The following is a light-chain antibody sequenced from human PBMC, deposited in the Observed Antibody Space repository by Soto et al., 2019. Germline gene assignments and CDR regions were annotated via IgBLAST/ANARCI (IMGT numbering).Light chain of an antibody. CDR3: TSYTSSSTHV. V-gene: IGLV2-14*01. J-gene: IGLJ1*01. CDR1: SSDVGGYNY. Sequence: QSVLTQPASVSGSPGQSITISCTGTSSDVGGYNYVSWYQHHPGKAPKLMIYEVSNRPSGVSNRFSGSKSGNTASLTISGPQAEDEAEYYCTSYTSSSTHVFGTGTKVTVL. CDR2: EVS.